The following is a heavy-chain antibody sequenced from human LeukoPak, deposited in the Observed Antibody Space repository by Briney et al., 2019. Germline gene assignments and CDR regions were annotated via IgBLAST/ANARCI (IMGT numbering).Heavy chain of an antibody. V-gene: IGHV1-18*01. Sequence: ASVKVSCKASGYSFTSYGISWVRQAPGQGLEWMGWISAYNGNTNYAQNLQGRVIMTTDTSTSTAYMELRSLRSNDTAVYYCARDLRLRGDSSGYYIDYWGQGTLVTVSS. CDR1: GYSFTSYG. J-gene: IGHJ4*02. D-gene: IGHD3-22*01. CDR2: ISAYNGNT. CDR3: ARDLRLRGDSSGYYIDY.